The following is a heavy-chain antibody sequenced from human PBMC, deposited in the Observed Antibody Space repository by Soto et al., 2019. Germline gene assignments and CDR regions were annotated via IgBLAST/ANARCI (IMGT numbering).Heavy chain of an antibody. D-gene: IGHD3-10*01. J-gene: IGHJ6*02. Sequence: TGGALRPSCAASGFTFNSYDMHWVRQATGKGLEWVSAIGTAGDPYYPGSVKGRFTISRENVKNSLYLQMNSLRAGDTAVYYCARAGSDGMDVWGQGTTVTVSS. CDR3: ARAGSDGMDV. V-gene: IGHV3-13*05. CDR1: GFTFNSYD. CDR2: IGTAGDP.